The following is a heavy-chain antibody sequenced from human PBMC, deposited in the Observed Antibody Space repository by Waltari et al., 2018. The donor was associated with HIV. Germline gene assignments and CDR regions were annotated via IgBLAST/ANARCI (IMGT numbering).Heavy chain of an antibody. CDR3: TKDLMGSYAPTTFDY. V-gene: IGHV1-69*13. CDR2: IIPGFGTA. Sequence: QVQLVQSGAEVKKPGSSVKVSCKASGGTFSGYAFSWVRQAPGQGLEWMGAIIPGFGTANYAQNFQGNVTITADEATTTVYMELSNLRSEDTAVYYCTKDLMGSYAPTTFDYWGQGTLVTVSS. D-gene: IGHD3-16*01. J-gene: IGHJ4*02. CDR1: GGTFSGYA.